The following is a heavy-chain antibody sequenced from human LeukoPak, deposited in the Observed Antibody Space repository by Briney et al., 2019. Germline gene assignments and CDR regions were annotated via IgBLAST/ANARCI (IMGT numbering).Heavy chain of an antibody. D-gene: IGHD2-8*01. V-gene: IGHV1-2*02. CDR2: INPNSGDT. CDR3: ARENCTNGVCYKQLDY. Sequence: ASVKVSCKXSGYTFTGYYMHWVRQAPGQGLEWMGWINPNSGDTNYAQKFQGRVTMTRDTSISTAYMELSRLRSDDTAVYYCARENCTNGVCYKQLDYWGQGTLVTVSS. CDR1: GYTFTGYY. J-gene: IGHJ4*02.